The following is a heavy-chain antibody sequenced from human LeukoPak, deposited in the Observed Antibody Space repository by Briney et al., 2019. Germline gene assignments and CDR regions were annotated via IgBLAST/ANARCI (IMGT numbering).Heavy chain of an antibody. J-gene: IGHJ4*02. CDR1: FSTFNKAW. Sequence: PGGSLRLSCAASFSTFNKAWMNWVRQAPGKGLEWVSAISGSGGSTYYADSVKGRFTISRDNSKNTLYLQMNSLRAEDTAVYYCAEHQQLTFPYYFDYWGQGTLVTVSS. CDR2: ISGSGGST. CDR3: AEHQQLTFPYYFDY. V-gene: IGHV3-23*01. D-gene: IGHD6-13*01.